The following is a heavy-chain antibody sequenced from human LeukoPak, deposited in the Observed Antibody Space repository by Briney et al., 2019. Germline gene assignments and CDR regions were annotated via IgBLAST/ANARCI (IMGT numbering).Heavy chain of an antibody. CDR2: ISPYSGNT. Sequence: GASAKVSCKASGYTFTSYGISWVRQAPGQGIEWMGWISPYSGNTNYAQSLQGRVTVTSDTSTSTAYMELRSLTSDDTAVYYCARTNYLSGSYHIYWGQGTLVTVSS. V-gene: IGHV1-18*01. J-gene: IGHJ4*02. CDR3: ARTNYLSGSYHIY. D-gene: IGHD3-10*01. CDR1: GYTFTSYG.